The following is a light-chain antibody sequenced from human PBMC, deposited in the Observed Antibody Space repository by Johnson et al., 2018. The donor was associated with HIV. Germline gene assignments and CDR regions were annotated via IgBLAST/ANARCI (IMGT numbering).Light chain of an antibody. CDR2: DNN. J-gene: IGLJ1*01. CDR1: SSNIGNNY. V-gene: IGLV1-51*01. Sequence: QSVLTQPPSVSAAPGQKVTISCSGSSSNIGNNYVSWHQQLPGTAPKVLIYDNNKRTSGIPDRISGSKSGTSAALAITGLQTGAEAAYYRGTWDRRLSAGHVFGTGTKVTVL. CDR3: GTWDRRLSAGHV.